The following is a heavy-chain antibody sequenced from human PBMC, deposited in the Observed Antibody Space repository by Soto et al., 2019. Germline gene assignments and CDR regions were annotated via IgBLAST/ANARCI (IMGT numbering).Heavy chain of an antibody. V-gene: IGHV4-59*08. Sequence: SETLSLTCSVSGDSSSSDYWSWIRQPPGKGLEWIGYIYNSGRTNYNPSLKSRVTISVDTSKNQFSLKLSSVTAADTAVYYCARRYGYSFDYWGQGTLVTVSS. J-gene: IGHJ4*02. D-gene: IGHD1-1*01. CDR2: IYNSGRT. CDR3: ARRYGYSFDY. CDR1: GDSSSSDY.